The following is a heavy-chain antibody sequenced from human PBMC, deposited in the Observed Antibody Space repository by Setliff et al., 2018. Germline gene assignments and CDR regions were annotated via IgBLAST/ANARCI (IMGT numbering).Heavy chain of an antibody. Sequence: PGESLKISCAASGFTFSNHGMHWVRQAPGKGLEWVAFIRHDGNNKYYKDSVRGRFTISRDNSKNTVYLQMNSLRPEDTAVYYCAKELIEVMMTGLEFWGQGTMVTVSS. D-gene: IGHD3-22*01. CDR3: AKELIEVMMTGLEF. CDR2: IRHDGNNK. CDR1: GFTFSNHG. V-gene: IGHV3-30*02. J-gene: IGHJ4*02.